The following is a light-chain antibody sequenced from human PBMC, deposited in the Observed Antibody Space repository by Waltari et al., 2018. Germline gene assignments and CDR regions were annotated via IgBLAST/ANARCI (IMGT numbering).Light chain of an antibody. CDR3: QQSYSTWT. CDR1: QNINNF. V-gene: IGKV1-39*01. CDR2: AAS. Sequence: DIQMTQSPSSLSASVGDRVTITCRASQNINNFLNWYQQKPGRAPKFLIYAASSLHSGVPSRFSGSGSETDYTLTISSLQPEDFATYYCQQSYSTWTSGQGTKVEIK. J-gene: IGKJ1*01.